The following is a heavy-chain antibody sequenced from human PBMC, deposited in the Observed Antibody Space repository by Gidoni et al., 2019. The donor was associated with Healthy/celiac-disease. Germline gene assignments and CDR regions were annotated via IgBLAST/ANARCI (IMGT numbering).Heavy chain of an antibody. CDR1: GGSLSSSSYY. J-gene: IGHJ6*02. CDR2: IYYGGST. D-gene: IGHD2-2*01. CDR3: ARLPGLGIHCSSTSCYFSGYYYGMDV. Sequence: QLQLQESGPGLVKPSETLSLTCTVSGGSLSSSSYYWGWIRQPPGKGLEWIGSIYYGGSTYYNPSLKSRVTISVDTSKNQFSLKLSSVTAADTAVYYCARLPGLGIHCSSTSCYFSGYYYGMDVWGQGTTVTVSS. V-gene: IGHV4-39*01.